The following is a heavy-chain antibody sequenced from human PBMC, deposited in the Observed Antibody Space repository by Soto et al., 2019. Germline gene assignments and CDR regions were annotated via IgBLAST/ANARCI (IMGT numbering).Heavy chain of an antibody. V-gene: IGHV1-69*13. CDR3: ARLRPIYYDSSGYSTHTQYYFEY. J-gene: IGHJ4*02. CDR2: IIPIFGTA. Sequence: GASVKVSCKASGGAFSSYAISWVGQAPGQGLEWMGGIIPIFGTANYAQKFQGRVTITADESTSTAYMELSSLRPEDTAVYYCARLRPIYYDSSGYSTHTQYYFEYSGQGTLVTVSS. D-gene: IGHD3-22*01. CDR1: GGAFSSYA.